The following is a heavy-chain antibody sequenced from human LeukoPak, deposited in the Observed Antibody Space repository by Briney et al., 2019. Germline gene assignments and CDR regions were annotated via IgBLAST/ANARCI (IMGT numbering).Heavy chain of an antibody. V-gene: IGHV3-66*02. CDR1: GFTVSSNY. J-gene: IGHJ4*02. Sequence: PAGGSLRLSCAASGFTVSSNYMSWVRQAPGKGLEWVSVIYSGGSTYYADSVKGRFTISRDNSKNTLYLQMNSLRAEDTAVYYCARDLGGTYYSDTSGYWGQGTLVTVSS. D-gene: IGHD3-22*01. CDR3: ARDLGGTYYSDTSGY. CDR2: IYSGGST.